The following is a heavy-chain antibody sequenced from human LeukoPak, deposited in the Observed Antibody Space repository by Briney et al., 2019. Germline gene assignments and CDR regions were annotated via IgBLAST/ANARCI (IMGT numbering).Heavy chain of an antibody. CDR1: GFTFSTYA. CDR3: ATRGGDGNPHDY. J-gene: IGHJ4*02. Sequence: GGSLRLSCAASGFTFSTYATTWVRQTPGKGLEWVSTISGSGSSIYYADSVKGRFTISRDNSKNTLFLQMNSLRAEDTALYYCATRGGDGNPHDYWRQGTLVTVSS. V-gene: IGHV3-23*01. D-gene: IGHD3-16*01. CDR2: ISGSGSSI.